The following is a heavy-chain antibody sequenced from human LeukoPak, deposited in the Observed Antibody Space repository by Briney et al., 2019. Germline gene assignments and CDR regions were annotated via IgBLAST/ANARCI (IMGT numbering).Heavy chain of an antibody. CDR1: GFTFSSYS. Sequence: RPGGSLRLSCAASGFTFSSYSMNWVRQAPGKGPEWVSAISGSGGSTYYADSVKGRFTISRDNSKNTLYLQMNSLRAEDTAVYYCAKDQYSSGWYGFDYWGQGTLVTVSS. D-gene: IGHD6-19*01. CDR2: ISGSGGST. CDR3: AKDQYSSGWYGFDY. V-gene: IGHV3-23*01. J-gene: IGHJ4*02.